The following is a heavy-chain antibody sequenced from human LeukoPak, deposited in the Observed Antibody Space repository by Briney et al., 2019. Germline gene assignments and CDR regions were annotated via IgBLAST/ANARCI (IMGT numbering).Heavy chain of an antibody. D-gene: IGHD6-13*01. CDR2: INSDGSST. CDR1: GFTFRSYW. J-gene: IGHJ6*03. CDR3: ARGSSSWFYYMDV. V-gene: IGHV3-74*01. Sequence: GGSLRLSCAASGFTFRSYWMHWVRQAPGKGLVWVSRINSDGSSTSNADSVKGRFTISRDNAKNSLYLQMNSLRAEDTAVYYCARGSSSWFYYMDVWGKGTTVTVSS.